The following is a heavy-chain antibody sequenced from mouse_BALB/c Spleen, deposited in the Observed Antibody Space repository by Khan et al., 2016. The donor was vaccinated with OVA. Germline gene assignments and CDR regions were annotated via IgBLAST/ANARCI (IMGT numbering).Heavy chain of an antibody. V-gene: IGHV5-9-3*01. D-gene: IGHD1-1*01. CDR3: ARHNYGPFAY. CDR2: ISSGGDYT. Sequence: LVESGGDLVKPGGSLKLPCSVSGFTFSTFAMSWVRQTPEKRLEWVATISSGGDYTYYPDSVTGRFTISRDNAKNTLYLQMSSLRSEDTAMYYCARHNYGPFAYWGQGTLVTVSA. J-gene: IGHJ3*01. CDR1: GFTFSTFA.